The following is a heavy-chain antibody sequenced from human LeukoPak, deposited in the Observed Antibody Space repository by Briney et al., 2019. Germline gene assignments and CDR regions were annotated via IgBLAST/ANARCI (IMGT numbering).Heavy chain of an antibody. CDR1: GFTVSSNY. CDR2: IYSGGST. D-gene: IGHD3-10*01. V-gene: IGHV3-53*01. J-gene: IGHJ4*02. Sequence: PGVSLRLSCAASGFTVSSNYMSWVRQAPGKGLEWVSVIYSGGSTYYADSVKGRFTISRDNSKNTLYLQMNSLRAEDTAVYYCARGPPMVRGVPYFDYWGQGTLVTVSS. CDR3: ARGPPMVRGVPYFDY.